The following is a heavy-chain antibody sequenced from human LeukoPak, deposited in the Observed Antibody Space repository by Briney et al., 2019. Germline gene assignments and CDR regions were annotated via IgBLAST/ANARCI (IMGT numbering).Heavy chain of an antibody. D-gene: IGHD3-22*01. CDR2: IRSKANSYAT. CDR1: GFTFSGSA. V-gene: IGHV3-73*01. Sequence: GGSLRLSCAASGFTFSGSAMHWVRQASGKGLEWVGRIRSKANSYATLYAASVKGRFTISRDDSKNTAYLQMNSLKTEDTAVYYCTRPLDYDSSGPDAFDMWGQGTMVTVSS. J-gene: IGHJ3*02. CDR3: TRPLDYDSSGPDAFDM.